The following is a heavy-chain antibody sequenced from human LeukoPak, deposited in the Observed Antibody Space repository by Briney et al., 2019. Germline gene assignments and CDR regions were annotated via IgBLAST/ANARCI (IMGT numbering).Heavy chain of an antibody. CDR2: MSYDGSNK. D-gene: IGHD3-22*01. Sequence: PGGSLRLSCAASGFTFSSYALHWVRQAPGKGLEWVAVMSYDGSNKYYADSVKGRFTISRDNSKNTLYLQMNSLRAEDTAVYYCAREYSEGFYDSSGLYYYYGMDVWGQGTTVTVSS. CDR3: AREYSEGFYDSSGLYYYYGMDV. J-gene: IGHJ6*02. CDR1: GFTFSSYA. V-gene: IGHV3-30-3*01.